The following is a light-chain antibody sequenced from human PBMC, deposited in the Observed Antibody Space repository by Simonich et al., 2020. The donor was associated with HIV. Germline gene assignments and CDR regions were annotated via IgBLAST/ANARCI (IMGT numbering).Light chain of an antibody. Sequence: TCREGKGLSNHLDWDQQKPVKDTKFLLYAASKLESGVPARFSGSGSGTDYILTISSLQPEDFATYYCQQYYNTPYTFGQGTKLEIK. V-gene: IGKV1-NL1*01. CDR2: AAS. CDR1: KGLSNH. J-gene: IGKJ2*01. CDR3: QQYYNTPYT.